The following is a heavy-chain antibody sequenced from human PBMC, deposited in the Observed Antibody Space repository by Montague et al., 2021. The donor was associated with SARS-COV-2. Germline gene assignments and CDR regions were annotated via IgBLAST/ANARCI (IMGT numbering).Heavy chain of an antibody. CDR1: GGSISSGGYY. Sequence: TLSLTCTVSGGSISSGGYYWSWIRQPPGKGLEWVGYIYYSGSTYYNPSLKSRVTISVDTSKNQFSLKLSSVTAADAAVYYCACYVDSSCWLNPRGSGAFDYWGQGTLVTVSS. J-gene: IGHJ4*02. D-gene: IGHD6-19*01. CDR2: IYYSGST. CDR3: ACYVDSSCWLNPRGSGAFDY. V-gene: IGHV4-31*03.